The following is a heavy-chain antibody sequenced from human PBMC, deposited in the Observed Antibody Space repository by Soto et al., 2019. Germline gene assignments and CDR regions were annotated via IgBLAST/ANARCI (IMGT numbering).Heavy chain of an antibody. J-gene: IGHJ4*02. Sequence: EVQLVEAGGGLVQPGGSLRLSCAASGFSFSSYNMNWVRQAPGKGLEWVSYISSSSSTIYYADSVKGRFTISRDNAKNSLYLQMNSLRDEDTAVYYCARPRGYSYVLPDYWGQGTLVTVSS. CDR2: ISSSSSTI. CDR3: ARPRGYSYVLPDY. CDR1: GFSFSSYN. V-gene: IGHV3-48*02. D-gene: IGHD5-18*01.